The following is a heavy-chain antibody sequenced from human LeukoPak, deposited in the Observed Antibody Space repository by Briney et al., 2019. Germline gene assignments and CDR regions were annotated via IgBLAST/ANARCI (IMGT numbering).Heavy chain of an antibody. Sequence: SQTLSLTCAISGDNVSSNSATWNWIRQSPSRGLEWLGRTYYRSKWYNDYAVSVKSRITINPDTSKNQFSLQLNSVTPEDTAVYYCAKTRYSSGWRHFDYWGQGTLVTVSS. D-gene: IGHD6-19*01. V-gene: IGHV6-1*01. CDR1: GDNVSSNSAT. CDR3: AKTRYSSGWRHFDY. CDR2: TYYRSKWYN. J-gene: IGHJ4*02.